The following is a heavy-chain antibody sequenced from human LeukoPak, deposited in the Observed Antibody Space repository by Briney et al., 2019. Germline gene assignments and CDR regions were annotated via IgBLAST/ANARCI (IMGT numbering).Heavy chain of an antibody. CDR1: GGSISSSSYY. J-gene: IGHJ3*02. CDR2: IYYSGST. Sequence: SETLSLTCTVSGGSISSSSYYWGWIRQPPGKGLEWIGSIYYSGSTYYNPSLKSRVTISVDTSKNQFSLKLSSVTAADTAVYYCARVECGGDCYFTINAFDIWGQGTMVTVSS. D-gene: IGHD2-21*02. CDR3: ARVECGGDCYFTINAFDI. V-gene: IGHV4-39*07.